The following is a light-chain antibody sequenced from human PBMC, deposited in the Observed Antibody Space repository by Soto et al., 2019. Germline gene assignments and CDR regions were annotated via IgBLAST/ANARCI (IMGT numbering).Light chain of an antibody. CDR3: QQRSDWPST. V-gene: IGKV3-11*01. J-gene: IGKJ4*01. CDR1: QSVSSY. Sequence: EIVLTQSPATLSLSPGERATLSCRASQSVSSYLAWYQQNPGQAPRLLIYDASNRATGIPARFSGSGSGTDFTLPISSLEPDDFAVYYCQQRSDWPSTFGGGTKVQIK. CDR2: DAS.